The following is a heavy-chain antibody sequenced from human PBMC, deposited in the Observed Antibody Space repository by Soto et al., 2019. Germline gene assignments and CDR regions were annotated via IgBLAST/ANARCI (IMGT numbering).Heavy chain of an antibody. V-gene: IGHV3-23*01. D-gene: IGHD3-3*01. J-gene: IGHJ4*02. CDR1: GFTFSSYA. CDR2: VSGNGGTT. Sequence: LRLSCAASGFTFSSYAMHWVRQAPGKGLEWVSLVSGNGGTTNYADSVKGRFTISRDNSQRTLYLQMNSLRAEDTAIYYCAKGKAHTLFGVDTLFDYWGQGTLVTVSS. CDR3: AKGKAHTLFGVDTLFDY.